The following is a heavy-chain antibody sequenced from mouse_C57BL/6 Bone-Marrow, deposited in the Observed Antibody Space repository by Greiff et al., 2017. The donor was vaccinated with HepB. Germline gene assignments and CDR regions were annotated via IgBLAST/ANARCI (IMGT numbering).Heavy chain of an antibody. D-gene: IGHD2-1*01. CDR2: ISSGGDYI. V-gene: IGHV5-9-1*02. CDR3: TRVGMVTTLYYHAMDY. CDR1: GFTFSSYA. Sequence: EVQVVESGEGLVKPGGSLKLSCAASGFTFSSYAMSWVRQTPEKRLEWVAYISSGGDYIYYADTVKGRFTISRDNARNTLYLQMSSLKSEDTAMYYCTRVGMVTTLYYHAMDYWGQGTSVTVSS. J-gene: IGHJ4*01.